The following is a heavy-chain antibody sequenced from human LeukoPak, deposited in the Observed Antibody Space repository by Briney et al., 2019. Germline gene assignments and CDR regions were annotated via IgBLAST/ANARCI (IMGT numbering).Heavy chain of an antibody. CDR1: GGSISSYY. J-gene: IGHJ6*02. Sequence: SETLSLTCTVSGGSISSYYWSWIRQPPGKGLEWIGYIYYSGSTNYNPSLKSRVTISVDTFKNQFSLKLSSVTAADTAVYYCAGTYGDYAPYYYYGMDVWGQGTTVTVSS. V-gene: IGHV4-59*01. CDR3: AGTYGDYAPYYYYGMDV. CDR2: IYYSGST. D-gene: IGHD4-17*01.